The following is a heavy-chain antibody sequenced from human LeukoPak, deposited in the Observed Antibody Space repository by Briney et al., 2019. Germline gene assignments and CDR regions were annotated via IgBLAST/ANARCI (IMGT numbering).Heavy chain of an antibody. CDR1: GYTLTELS. J-gene: IGHJ4*02. D-gene: IGHD2-15*01. CDR2: FDPEDGET. Sequence: ASVKVSCKVSGYTLTELSMQWVRQAPGKGLEWMGGFDPEDGETVYAQKFQGRLTITEDTSTDTAYMELSSLRSDDTAVYYCATDPVGYCSANGCYSVDYWGQGTLVTVSS. V-gene: IGHV1-24*01. CDR3: ATDPVGYCSANGCYSVDY.